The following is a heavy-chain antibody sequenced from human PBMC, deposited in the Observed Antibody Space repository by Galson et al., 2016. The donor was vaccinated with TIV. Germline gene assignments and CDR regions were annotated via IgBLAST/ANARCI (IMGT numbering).Heavy chain of an antibody. CDR3: ARDGFDY. V-gene: IGHV3-30*04. J-gene: IGHJ4*02. Sequence: LRLSCAASGFSFRSYSMHWVRQTPGKGLEWVAVLSYNERDNYYADSVKGRFTISRDNSKNTPYLQMNTLRPEDTAMYYCARDGFDYWGQGTLVTVSS. CDR2: LSYNERDN. CDR1: GFSFRSYS.